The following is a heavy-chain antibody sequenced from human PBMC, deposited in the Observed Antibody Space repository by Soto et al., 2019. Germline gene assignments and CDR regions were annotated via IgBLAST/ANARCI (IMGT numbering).Heavy chain of an antibody. CDR3: ARGRRYFDY. Sequence: QVQLQQWGAGLLKPSETLSLTCAVYGGSFSGYFWTWVRQPPGKGLEWIGEINHSSTTNYNPSLKSRVTISVDTSENQCSLKLSSVTAADTDVYYCARGRRYFDYLGQGTLVTVSS. J-gene: IGHJ4*02. CDR1: GGSFSGYF. CDR2: INHSSTT. V-gene: IGHV4-34*01.